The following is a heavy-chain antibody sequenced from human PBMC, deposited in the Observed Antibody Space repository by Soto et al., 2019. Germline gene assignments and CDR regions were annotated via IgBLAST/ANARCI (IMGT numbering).Heavy chain of an antibody. V-gene: IGHV3-23*01. CDR3: AKDKEQLVSSYYYYGMDV. Sequence: GGSLRLSCAASGFTFSSYAMSWVRQAPGKGLEWVSAISGSGGSTYYADSVKGRFTISRDDSKNTLYLQMNSLRAEDTAVYYCAKDKEQLVSSYYYYGMDVWGQGTTVTVSS. CDR2: ISGSGGST. J-gene: IGHJ6*02. D-gene: IGHD6-6*01. CDR1: GFTFSSYA.